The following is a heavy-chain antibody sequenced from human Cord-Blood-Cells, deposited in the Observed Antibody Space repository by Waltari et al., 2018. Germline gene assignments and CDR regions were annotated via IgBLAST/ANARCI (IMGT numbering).Heavy chain of an antibody. J-gene: IGHJ4*02. CDR1: GVTFSSYT. CDR2: IIPILGIA. V-gene: IGHV1-69*02. Sequence: QVQLVQSGAELKKPGSSVTVSCKASGVTFSSYTISWVRQAPGQGLEWMGRIIPILGIANYAQKFQGRVTITADKSTSTAYMELSSLRFEDTAVYYCARSGPTGDTTGDFDYWGQGTLVTVSS. CDR3: ARSGPTGDTTGDFDY. D-gene: IGHD7-27*01.